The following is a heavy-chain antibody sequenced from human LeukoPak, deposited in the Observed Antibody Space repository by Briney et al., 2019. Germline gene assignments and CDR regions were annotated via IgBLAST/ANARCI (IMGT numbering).Heavy chain of an antibody. D-gene: IGHD5-18*01. J-gene: IGHJ4*02. Sequence: GGSLRLSCAASGFTFSSYGLHWVRQAPGKGLEWVAVIWYDGSNKYYADSVKGRFTISRDNSKYTRYLQMNSLRAEDTAVYYCARGRGYSYGWGYFDNCGQGTLVTVSS. CDR3: ARGRGYSYGWGYFDN. CDR2: IWYDGSNK. V-gene: IGHV3-33*01. CDR1: GFTFSSYG.